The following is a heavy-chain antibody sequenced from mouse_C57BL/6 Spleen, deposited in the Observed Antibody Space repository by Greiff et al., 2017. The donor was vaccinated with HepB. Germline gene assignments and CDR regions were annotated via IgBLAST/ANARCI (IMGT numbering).Heavy chain of an antibody. J-gene: IGHJ3*01. V-gene: IGHV5-17*01. CDR1: GFTFSDYG. D-gene: IGHD2-4*01. CDR3: ANIYYDYDGFAY. CDR2: ISSGSSTI. Sequence: EVKLVDSGGGLVKPGGSLKLSCAASGFTFSDYGMHWVRQAPEKGLEWVAYISSGSSTIYYADTVKGRFTISRDNAKNTLFLQMTSLRSEDTAMYYCANIYYDYDGFAYWGQGTLVTVSA.